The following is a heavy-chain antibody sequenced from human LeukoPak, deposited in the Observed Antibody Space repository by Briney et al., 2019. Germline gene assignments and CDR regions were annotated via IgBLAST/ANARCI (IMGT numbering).Heavy chain of an antibody. Sequence: SETLSLTCTVSGGSIRSYYWSWIRQPPGKGLEWIGDIFYSGYTNYNPSLKSRVSISVDTSKNQFSLRLSSVTAADTAVYYCAREPMVRGVYPVLYMDVWGNGTTITVSS. CDR1: GGSIRSYY. J-gene: IGHJ6*03. D-gene: IGHD3-10*01. CDR3: AREPMVRGVYPVLYMDV. CDR2: IFYSGYT. V-gene: IGHV4-59*01.